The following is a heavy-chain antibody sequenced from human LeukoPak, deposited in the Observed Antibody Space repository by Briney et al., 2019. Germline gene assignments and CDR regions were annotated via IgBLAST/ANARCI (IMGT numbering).Heavy chain of an antibody. CDR2: ISTTSDYI. CDR1: GFSFSDSV. D-gene: IGHD4-17*01. J-gene: IGHJ4*02. Sequence: GGSLRLSCVGSGFSFSDSVMNWVRQAPGEGLELVSSISTTSDYIYHADSVKGRFTTSRDNAKNSLYLQMNSLRADDTGVYYCARDRRVDGDPIDSWGQGTLVTVSS. V-gene: IGHV3-21*01. CDR3: ARDRRVDGDPIDS.